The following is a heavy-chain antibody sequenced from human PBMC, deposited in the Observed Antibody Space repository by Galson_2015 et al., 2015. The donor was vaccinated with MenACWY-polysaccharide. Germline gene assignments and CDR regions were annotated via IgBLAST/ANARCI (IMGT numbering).Heavy chain of an antibody. Sequence: SLRLSCAASGFTFTNYAVNWVRQAPGKGLEWVSSIGGSGTTYYADSVKGRFTFSRDNSKNTLYLQMNSLRAEDTAVYYCALGNYYFHNWGQGTLVTVSS. CDR3: ALGNYYFHN. V-gene: IGHV3-23*01. J-gene: IGHJ4*02. D-gene: IGHD1-7*01. CDR1: GFTFTNYA. CDR2: IGGSGTT.